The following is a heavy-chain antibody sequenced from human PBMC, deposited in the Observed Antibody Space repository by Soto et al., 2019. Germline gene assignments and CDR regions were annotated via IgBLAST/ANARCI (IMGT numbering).Heavy chain of an antibody. Sequence: QVQLVQSGAEVKKPGSSVKVSCKASGGTFSSYAISWVRQAPGQGLEWMGGIIPIFGTANYAQKFQGRVTITADESTSTAYMELSSLRSEDTAVYYCARGLRFLECLLYSRDYYYYGMDVWGQGTTVTVSS. D-gene: IGHD3-3*01. CDR3: ARGLRFLECLLYSRDYYYYGMDV. CDR2: IIPIFGTA. V-gene: IGHV1-69*01. CDR1: GGTFSSYA. J-gene: IGHJ6*02.